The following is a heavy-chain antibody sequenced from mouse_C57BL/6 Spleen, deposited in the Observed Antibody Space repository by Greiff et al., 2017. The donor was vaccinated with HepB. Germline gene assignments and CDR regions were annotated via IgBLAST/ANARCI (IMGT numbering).Heavy chain of an antibody. J-gene: IGHJ2*01. CDR1: GFTFSSYG. D-gene: IGHD4-1*01. V-gene: IGHV5-6*01. CDR2: ISSGGSYT. CDR3: ARLTDDYFDY. Sequence: EVQGVESGGDLVKPGGSLKLSCAASGFTFSSYGMSWVPQTPDKRLEWVATISSGGSYTYYPDSVKGRFTISRDNAKNTLYLQMSSLKSEDTAMYYCARLTDDYFDYWGQGTTLTVSS.